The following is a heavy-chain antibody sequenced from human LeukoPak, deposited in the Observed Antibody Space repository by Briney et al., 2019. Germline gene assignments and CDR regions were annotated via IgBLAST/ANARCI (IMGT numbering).Heavy chain of an antibody. CDR3: AREGTSGTNWFDP. CDR1: DYSIISDYD. Sequence: SETLSLTCGVSDYSIISDYDWGWIRQPPGKGLEWIGSIYHSGSTYYNPSLKSPVTISVDTSKNQFSLKLTSVTAADTAVYYCAREGTSGTNWFDPWGQGTLVTVSS. CDR2: IYHSGST. V-gene: IGHV4-38-2*02. D-gene: IGHD3-10*01. J-gene: IGHJ5*02.